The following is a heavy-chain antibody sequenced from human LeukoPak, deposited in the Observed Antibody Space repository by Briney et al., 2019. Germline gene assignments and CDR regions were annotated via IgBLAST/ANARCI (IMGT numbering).Heavy chain of an antibody. CDR3: ARGHSSAWYVDYFDY. J-gene: IGHJ4*02. Sequence: GGSLRLSCAASGITFSSYSMNWVRQAPGKGLEWVSSISSSSSYIYYADSVKGRFTISRDNAKDSLYLQMNSLRAEDTALYYCARGHSSAWYVDYFDYWGQATLVTVSS. V-gene: IGHV3-21*04. CDR1: GITFSSYS. CDR2: ISSSSSYI. D-gene: IGHD6-19*01.